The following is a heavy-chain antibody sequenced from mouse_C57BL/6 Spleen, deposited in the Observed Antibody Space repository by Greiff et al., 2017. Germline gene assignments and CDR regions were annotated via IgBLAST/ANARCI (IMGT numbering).Heavy chain of an antibody. CDR2: ISSGSSTI. V-gene: IGHV5-17*01. CDR1: GFTFSDYG. J-gene: IGHJ3*01. Sequence: EVNLVESGGGLVKPGGSLKLSCAASGFTFSDYGMHWVRQAPEKGLEWVAYISSGSSTIYYADTVKGRFTISRDNAKNTLFLQMTSLRSEDTAMYYCARVYDYDGAWFAYWGQGTLVTVSA. D-gene: IGHD2-4*01. CDR3: ARVYDYDGAWFAY.